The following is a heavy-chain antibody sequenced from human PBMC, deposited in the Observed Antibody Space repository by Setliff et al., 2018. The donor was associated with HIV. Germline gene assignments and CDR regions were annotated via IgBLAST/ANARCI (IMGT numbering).Heavy chain of an antibody. CDR3: ARHKVAMSMLVVQDPGPFDN. Sequence: GESLKISCRAFGNSFANHWIAWVRQMPGKGPEWVGFIYTGDSGTQYNPAFQGRVTISADKSIKTVYLQWTSLQRSHTAMYSCARHKVAMSMLVVQDPGPFDNWGQGTMVTVSS. V-gene: IGHV5-51*01. CDR2: IYTGDSGT. CDR1: GNSFANHW. J-gene: IGHJ3*02. D-gene: IGHD2-21*01.